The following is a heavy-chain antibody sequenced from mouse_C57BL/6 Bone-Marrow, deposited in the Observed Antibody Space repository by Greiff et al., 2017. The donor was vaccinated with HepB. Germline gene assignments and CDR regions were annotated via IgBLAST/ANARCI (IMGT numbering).Heavy chain of an antibody. CDR3: ERREITTAFDY. CDR1: GFTFSSYG. D-gene: IGHD2-4*01. Sequence: EVQGVESGGDLVKPGGSLKLSCAASGFTFSSYGMSWVRQTPDKRLEWVATISSGGSYTYYPDSVKGRFTISRDNAKNTLYLQMRSLKSEDTAMYYCERREITTAFDYWGQGTTLTVSS. V-gene: IGHV5-6*01. J-gene: IGHJ2*01. CDR2: ISSGGSYT.